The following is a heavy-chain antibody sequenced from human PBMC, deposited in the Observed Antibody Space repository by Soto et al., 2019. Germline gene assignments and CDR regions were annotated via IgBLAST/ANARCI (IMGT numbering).Heavy chain of an antibody. CDR2: IYYSGST. CDR1: GDSISSSSYY. CDR3: ARQYFDYVWGGYRHAAPLDY. V-gene: IGHV4-39*01. J-gene: IGHJ4*02. D-gene: IGHD3-16*02. Sequence: SETLSLTCTVSGDSISSSSYYWGWIRQPPGKELEWIGIIYYSGSTYHNPPLKSRVTISVDTSKNQFSLQLSSVTAADTAVYYCARQYFDYVWGGYRHAAPLDYWGQGTLVTVSS.